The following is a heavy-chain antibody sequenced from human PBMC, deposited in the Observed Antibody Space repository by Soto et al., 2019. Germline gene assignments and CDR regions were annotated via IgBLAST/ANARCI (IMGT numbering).Heavy chain of an antibody. J-gene: IGHJ5*02. V-gene: IGHV4-39*01. Sequence: WIRQPPGKGLEWIGSIYYSGSTYYNPSLKSRVTVSVDTSKNQFSLKLSSVTAADTAVYYCARHPSDFWFDLWGQGTLVTVSS. D-gene: IGHD2-21*02. CDR2: IYYSGST. CDR3: ARHPSDFWFDL.